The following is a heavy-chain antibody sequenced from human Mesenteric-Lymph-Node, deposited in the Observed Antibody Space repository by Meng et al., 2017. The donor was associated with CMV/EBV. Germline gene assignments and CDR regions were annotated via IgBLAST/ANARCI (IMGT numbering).Heavy chain of an antibody. D-gene: IGHD4-11*01. CDR2: VYASGTT. J-gene: IGHJ5*02. V-gene: IGHV3-53*01. CDR3: AKADYSNYFYWFDP. CDR1: GFSVTSNY. Sequence: GESLKISCVASGFSVTSNYMNWVRQAPGKGLEWVSAVYASGTTHLSDYVKGRFTVSRDNSKHTLYLQLSSLRADDTAVYYCAKADYSNYFYWFDPWGQGTLVTVSS.